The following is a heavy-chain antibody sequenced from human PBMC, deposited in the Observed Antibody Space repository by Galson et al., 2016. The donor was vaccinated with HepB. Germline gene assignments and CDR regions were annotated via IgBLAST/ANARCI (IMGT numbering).Heavy chain of an antibody. V-gene: IGHV3-30*03. CDR1: GFTFSSHA. D-gene: IGHD6-13*01. Sequence: ALRLPRAASGFTFSSHAMHWVRQAPGKGREWVAAISDDERHKYHGDAAKDRFAISRDQSKNTVFLQMNSLRAEDTAVYHCARDLHGSWSIDYWGQGTLVTVAS. J-gene: IGHJ4*02. CDR3: ARDLHGSWSIDY. CDR2: ISDDERHK.